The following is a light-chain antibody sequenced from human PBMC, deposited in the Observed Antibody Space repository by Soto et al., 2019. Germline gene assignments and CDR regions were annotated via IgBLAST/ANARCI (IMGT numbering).Light chain of an antibody. CDR1: SSNIGSNY. Sequence: QSVLTQPPSASGTPGQRVTISCSGSSSNIGSNYVYWYQQLPGTAPKLLIYRNNQRPSGVPDRFSGSKSGTSASLAISGLGPEDEADYYWAAWDDSLSGPVVFGGGTKLPVL. J-gene: IGLJ2*01. CDR3: AAWDDSLSGPVV. CDR2: RNN. V-gene: IGLV1-47*01.